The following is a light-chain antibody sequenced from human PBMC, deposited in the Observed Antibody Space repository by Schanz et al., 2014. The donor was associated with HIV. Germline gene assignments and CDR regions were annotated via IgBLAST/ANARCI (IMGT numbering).Light chain of an antibody. CDR1: SSDVGSYNL. V-gene: IGLV2-23*02. Sequence: QSVLTQPASVSGSLGQSITISCTGSSSDVGSYNLVSWYQQYPGKVPKLMIYEVNKRPSGVSNRFSGSKSGNTASLTISGLQAEDEADYYCCSYGGSSTPVVLGGGTKLTVL. CDR3: CSYGGSSTPVV. J-gene: IGLJ2*01. CDR2: EVN.